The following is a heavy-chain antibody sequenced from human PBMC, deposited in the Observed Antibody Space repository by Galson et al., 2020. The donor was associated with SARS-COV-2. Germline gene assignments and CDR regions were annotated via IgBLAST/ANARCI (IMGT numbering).Heavy chain of an antibody. D-gene: IGHD6-19*01. V-gene: IGHV3-7*01. J-gene: IGHJ4*02. Sequence: ISVGHAPVKKQEWVANIRGDGSEANYVDSVQGRFFISRDNAIDSLFLQMNNLTADDTAVYFCSREGWQGGYWGQGTRV. CDR3: SREGWQGGY. CDR2: IRGDGSEA.